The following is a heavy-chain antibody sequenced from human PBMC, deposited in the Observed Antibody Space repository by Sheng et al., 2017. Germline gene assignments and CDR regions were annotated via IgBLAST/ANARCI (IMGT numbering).Heavy chain of an antibody. D-gene: IGHD1-26*01. CDR1: GFTFDDYA. CDR3: ARGDLLD. CDR2: ITWNSGSI. Sequence: EVQLVESGGGLVQPGRSLRLSCIASGFTFDDYAMHWVRQPPGKGLEWVSGITWNSGSIEYADSVRGRSTISRDNAKNSLYLQMDSLRAEDTAVYYCARGDLLDWGQGTLVTVSS. V-gene: IGHV3-9*01. J-gene: IGHJ4*02.